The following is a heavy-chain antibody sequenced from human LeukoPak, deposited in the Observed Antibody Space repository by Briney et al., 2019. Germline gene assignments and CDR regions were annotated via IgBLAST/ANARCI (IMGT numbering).Heavy chain of an antibody. CDR2: IYYSGST. Sequence: SETLSLTCTVSGGSINSYYWSWIRQHPGKGLEWIGYIYYSGSTYYNPSLKSRVTISVDTSKNQFSLKLSSVTAADTAVYYCARDRHYCSSTSCYSRAFDIWGQGTMVTVSS. CDR1: GGSINSYY. CDR3: ARDRHYCSSTSCYSRAFDI. D-gene: IGHD2-2*01. J-gene: IGHJ3*02. V-gene: IGHV4-59*01.